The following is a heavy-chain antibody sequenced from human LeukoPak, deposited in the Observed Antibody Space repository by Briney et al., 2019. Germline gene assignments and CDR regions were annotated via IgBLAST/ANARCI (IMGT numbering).Heavy chain of an antibody. Sequence: GGSLRLSCAASGFTFSNSWMHWVRQGTGKGLVWVSRINTDGSVTDYADSVKGRFTISRDSTKNTLYLQMNSLRAEDTAVYYCARAYRGTYYYGSGSHRGIDAFDIWGQGTMVTVSS. D-gene: IGHD3-10*01. J-gene: IGHJ3*02. CDR1: GFTFSNSW. CDR3: ARAYRGTYYYGSGSHRGIDAFDI. V-gene: IGHV3-74*01. CDR2: INTDGSVT.